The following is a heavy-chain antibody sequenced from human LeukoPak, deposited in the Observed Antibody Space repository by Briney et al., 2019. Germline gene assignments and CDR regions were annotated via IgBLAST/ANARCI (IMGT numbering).Heavy chain of an antibody. CDR3: ARGSSHTVGDFDY. CDR2: MNPNSGNT. V-gene: IGHV1-8*01. D-gene: IGHD3-10*01. Sequence: ASVKVSCKASGYTFTSYDINWVRQATGQGLEWMGWMNPNSGNTGYAQKFQGKVTMTRNTSISTAYMELSSLRSEDTAVYYCARGSSHTVGDFDYWGQGTLVTVSS. J-gene: IGHJ4*02. CDR1: GYTFTSYD.